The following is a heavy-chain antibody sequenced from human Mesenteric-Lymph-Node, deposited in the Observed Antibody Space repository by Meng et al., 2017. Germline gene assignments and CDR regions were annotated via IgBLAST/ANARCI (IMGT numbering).Heavy chain of an antibody. CDR1: GGSFSGYY. J-gene: IGHJ4*02. CDR3: ARGSKRYSSGWYNY. D-gene: IGHD6-19*01. V-gene: IGHV4-34*01. CDR2: INHSGST. Sequence: QVQLQQGGAGLLKPSETLSLPCAVYGGSFSGYYWSWIRQPPGKGLEWIGEINHSGSTNYNPSLKSRVTISVDTSKNQFSLKLSSVTAADTAAYYCARGSKRYSSGWYNYWGQGTLVTVSS.